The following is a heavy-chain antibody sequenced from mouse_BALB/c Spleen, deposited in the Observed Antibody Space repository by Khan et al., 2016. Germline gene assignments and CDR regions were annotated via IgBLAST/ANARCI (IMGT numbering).Heavy chain of an antibody. Sequence: QVRLQQSGPQLVRPGASVKISCKASGYSFTSYWMHWVKQRPGQGLEWIGMIDPSDSETRLNQKFKDKATLTVDKSSSTAYMQLSSPTSEDSAVYYCARKGLYGNYDAMDYWGQGTSVTVSS. V-gene: IGHV1S126*01. CDR2: IDPSDSET. J-gene: IGHJ4*01. D-gene: IGHD2-1*01. CDR1: GYSFTSYW. CDR3: ARKGLYGNYDAMDY.